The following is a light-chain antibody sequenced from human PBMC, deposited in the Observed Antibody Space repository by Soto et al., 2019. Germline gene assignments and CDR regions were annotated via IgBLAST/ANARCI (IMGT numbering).Light chain of an antibody. CDR2: DDN. CDR3: QVWDSSSDHHVV. V-gene: IGLV3-21*02. Sequence: SYELTQPPSVSVAPGQTARITCGGDNIGSESVHWYQQRPGQAPVLVVYDDNHRPAGIPERVSGSNSGNTATLTISRVEAGDEADDYCQVWDSSSDHHVVFGGGTKVTVL. CDR1: NIGSES. J-gene: IGLJ2*01.